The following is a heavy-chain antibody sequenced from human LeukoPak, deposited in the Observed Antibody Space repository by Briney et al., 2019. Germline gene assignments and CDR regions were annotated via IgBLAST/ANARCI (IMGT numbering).Heavy chain of an antibody. CDR1: GGSTTSYY. Sequence: SETPSLTCSVPGGSTTSYYWSWIRQRPGEGLEWMGYIFYSGNTNYNPSLESRVAISVDMSKNQFSLRLTSVTAADTAVYYCARGRDAWIYWGQGTLVTVSS. D-gene: IGHD1-1*01. CDR3: ARGRDAWIY. CDR2: IFYSGNT. V-gene: IGHV4-59*01. J-gene: IGHJ4*02.